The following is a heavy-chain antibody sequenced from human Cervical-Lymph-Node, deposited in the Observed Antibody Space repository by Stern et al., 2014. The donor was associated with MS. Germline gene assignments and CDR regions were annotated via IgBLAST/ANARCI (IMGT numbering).Heavy chain of an antibody. CDR3: ARSAIEIAAPGHFDY. Sequence: QVQLVQSGAEVKKPGASVKVSCKASGYTFTGYFMHWVRQAPGQGLEWMGRIHTHCGGTEYAQKFQGRVTMTRDTSISTAYMELSRLRSDDKAVYYCARSAIEIAAPGHFDYWGQGTLVTVSS. V-gene: IGHV1-2*06. D-gene: IGHD6-13*01. CDR1: GYTFTGYF. CDR2: IHTHCGGT. J-gene: IGHJ4*02.